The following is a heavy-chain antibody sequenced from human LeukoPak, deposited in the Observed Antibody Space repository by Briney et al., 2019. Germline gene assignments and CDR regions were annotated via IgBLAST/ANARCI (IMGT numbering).Heavy chain of an antibody. CDR3: ASPYYYGSGSYNLGAFDI. CDR1: GFTLSSNY. CDR2: IYSGGST. J-gene: IGHJ3*02. D-gene: IGHD3-10*01. Sequence: GGSLRLSCAASGFTLSSNYMSWVRQAPGEGVEWVSVIYSGGSTYYADSVKGRFTISRDNSKNTLYLQMNSLRAEDTAVYYCASPYYYGSGSYNLGAFDIWGQGTMVTVSS. V-gene: IGHV3-66*01.